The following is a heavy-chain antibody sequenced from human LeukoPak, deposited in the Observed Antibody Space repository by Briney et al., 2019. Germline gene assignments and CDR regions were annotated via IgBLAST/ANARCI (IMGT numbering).Heavy chain of an antibody. CDR2: IYYSGST. Sequence: KPSETLSLTCTVSGGSISSYYWSWIRQPPGKGLEWIGYIYYSGSTNYNPSLKSRVTISADTSKKQFSLKLGSVTAADTAVYYCARLVLGSGYYFDSWGQGTLVTVSS. D-gene: IGHD3-10*01. V-gene: IGHV4-59*08. J-gene: IGHJ4*02. CDR3: ARLVLGSGYYFDS. CDR1: GGSISSYY.